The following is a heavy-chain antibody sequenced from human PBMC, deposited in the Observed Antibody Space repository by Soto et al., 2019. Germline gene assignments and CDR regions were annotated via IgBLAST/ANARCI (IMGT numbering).Heavy chain of an antibody. CDR2: ISAYNGNT. CDR1: GYTFTSYG. Sequence: ASVKVSCKASGYTFTSYGISWVRQAPGQGLEWMGWISAYNGNTNYAQKLQGRVTMTTDTYTSTAYMELRSLRSDDTAVYYCARDVVPAVVTTSPNDAFAIWGQGTMVTVSS. D-gene: IGHD2-2*01. V-gene: IGHV1-18*01. CDR3: ARDVVPAVVTTSPNDAFAI. J-gene: IGHJ3*02.